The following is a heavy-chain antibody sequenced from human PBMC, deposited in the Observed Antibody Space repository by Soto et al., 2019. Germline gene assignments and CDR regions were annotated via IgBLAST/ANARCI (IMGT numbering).Heavy chain of an antibody. CDR3: AASSGYYSDYFDY. D-gene: IGHD3-22*01. J-gene: IGHJ4*02. CDR1: GGSISSYY. Sequence: SETLSLTCTVSGGSISSYYWSWIRQPPGKGLEWIGYIYYSGSTNYNPSLKSRVTISVDTSKNQFSLKLSSVTAADTAVYYCAASSGYYSDYFDYWGQGLRVTVSS. V-gene: IGHV4-59*01. CDR2: IYYSGST.